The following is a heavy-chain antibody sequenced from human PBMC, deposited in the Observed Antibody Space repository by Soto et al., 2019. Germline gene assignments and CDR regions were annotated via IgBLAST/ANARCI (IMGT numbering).Heavy chain of an antibody. J-gene: IGHJ3*02. D-gene: IGHD7-27*01. V-gene: IGHV3-23*01. CDR3: AKDKNWGINDAFDI. Sequence: GGSLRLSYAASGFTFSSYAMSWVRQAPGKGLEWVSAISGSGGSTYSADAVKGRFTISRDNSKNMLYLQMNSLRAEDTTVYYCAKDKNWGINDAFDIWGQGTMVTVSS. CDR1: GFTFSSYA. CDR2: ISGSGGST.